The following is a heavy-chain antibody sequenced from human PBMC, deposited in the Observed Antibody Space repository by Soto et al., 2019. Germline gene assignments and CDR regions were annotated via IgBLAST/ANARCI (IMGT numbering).Heavy chain of an antibody. D-gene: IGHD6-13*01. J-gene: IGHJ6*02. CDR3: ARGTDSSSWTPYNYYGIDV. Sequence: ASVKVSSKASGYTFTGYYLHWVRQAPGQGLEWMGSIMPKSVSTNYGKKCQGRVTMTRDMSISTAYMELSRLRSDDTAVYYCARGTDSSSWTPYNYYGIDVWGQGTTDSV. V-gene: IGHV1-2*02. CDR2: IMPKSVST. CDR1: GYTFTGYY.